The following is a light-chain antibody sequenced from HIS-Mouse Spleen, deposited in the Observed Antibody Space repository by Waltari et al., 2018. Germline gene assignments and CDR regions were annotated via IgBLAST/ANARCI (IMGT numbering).Light chain of an antibody. Sequence: SYELTQPPSVSVSPGQTARITCSGDALPKKYAYWYQQKSGQAPVLGIYEASKRPDGIPEGFSGSSSGTMATLTISGAQVEDEADYYCYSTDSSGNHRVFGGGTKLTVL. V-gene: IGLV3-10*01. CDR1: ALPKKY. CDR2: EAS. CDR3: YSTDSSGNHRV. J-gene: IGLJ2*01.